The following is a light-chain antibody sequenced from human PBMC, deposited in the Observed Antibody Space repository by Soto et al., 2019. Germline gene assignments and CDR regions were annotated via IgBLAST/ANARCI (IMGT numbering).Light chain of an antibody. J-gene: IGLJ3*02. CDR3: QAYDYSLTASV. CDR1: SSDIGFYDY. Sequence: QSVLTQPASVSGSPGQSITISCTGTSSDIGFYDYVSWYQHHSGKAPKLIIYEVNNRPSGVSNRFSGSKSVNTASLTISGLQAEDEADYYCQAYDYSLTASVFGGGTKLTVL. V-gene: IGLV2-14*01. CDR2: EVN.